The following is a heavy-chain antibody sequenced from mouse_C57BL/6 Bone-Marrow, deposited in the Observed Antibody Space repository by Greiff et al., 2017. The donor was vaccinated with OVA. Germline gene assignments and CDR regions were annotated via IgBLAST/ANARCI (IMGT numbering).Heavy chain of an antibody. J-gene: IGHJ4*01. D-gene: IGHD2-4*01. CDR2: IWRGGST. CDR1: GFSLTSYG. Sequence: VKLVESGPGLVQPSQSLSITCTVSGFSLTSYGVHWVRQSPGKGLEWLGVIWRGGSTDYNAAFMSRLSITKDNSKSQVFFKMNSLQADDTAIYYCAKMGWDYGGYYYAMDCWGQGTSVTVSS. V-gene: IGHV2-5*01. CDR3: AKMGWDYGGYYYAMDC.